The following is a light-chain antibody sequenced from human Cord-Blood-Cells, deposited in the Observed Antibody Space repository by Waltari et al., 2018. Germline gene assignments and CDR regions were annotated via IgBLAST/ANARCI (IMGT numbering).Light chain of an antibody. Sequence: IQMTQSPSTLSASVGDRVTFTCRASQSISSWLAWYQQKPGKAPKLLIYKASSLESGVPSRFSGSGSGTEFTLTISSLQPDDFATYYCQQYNSYSQWTFGQGTKVEIK. CDR2: KAS. CDR3: QQYNSYSQWT. V-gene: IGKV1-5*03. CDR1: QSISSW. J-gene: IGKJ1*01.